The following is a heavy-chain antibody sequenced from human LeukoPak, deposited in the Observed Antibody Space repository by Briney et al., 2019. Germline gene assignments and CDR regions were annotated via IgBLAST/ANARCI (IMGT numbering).Heavy chain of an antibody. CDR1: GGSISSSSYF. V-gene: IGHV4-39*01. CDR3: ARRNPGRDYYGSGDHNDY. CDR2: VYYSGTT. D-gene: IGHD3-10*01. Sequence: SETLSLTCTVSGGSISSSSYFWGWIRQPPGKGLEWIGSVYYSGTTYYNPSLKSRVTISVDTSKSQFSLKLSSVTAADTAVYYCARRNPGRDYYGSGDHNDYWGQGTLVTVSS. J-gene: IGHJ4*02.